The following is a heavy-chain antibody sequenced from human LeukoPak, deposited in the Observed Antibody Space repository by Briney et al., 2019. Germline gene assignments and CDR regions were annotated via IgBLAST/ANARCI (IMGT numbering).Heavy chain of an antibody. CDR2: INHSGST. Sequence: SAPLSLTCAVYGGSFSGYYWSWIRQPPGKGLEWIVEINHSGSTNYNPSLKSRVTISVDTSKNQFSLKLSSVTAADTAVYYCARVRRYYYDSSGYYYALGGGLNAYYFDYWGQGTLVTVSS. CDR3: ARVRRYYYDSSGYYYALGGGLNAYYFDY. CDR1: GGSFSGYY. J-gene: IGHJ4*02. D-gene: IGHD3-22*01. V-gene: IGHV4-34*01.